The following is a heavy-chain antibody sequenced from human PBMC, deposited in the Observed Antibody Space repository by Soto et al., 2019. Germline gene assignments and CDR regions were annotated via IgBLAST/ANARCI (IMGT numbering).Heavy chain of an antibody. CDR3: ANCGDYVPRSYPYYYGMDV. D-gene: IGHD4-17*01. J-gene: IGHJ6*02. CDR1: GFTFSSYA. CDR2: ISGSGGST. Sequence: GGSLRLSCAASGFTFSSYAMSWVRQAPGKGLEWVSAISGSGGSTYYADSVKGRFTISRDNSKNTLYLQMNSLRAEDTAVYYCANCGDYVPRSYPYYYGMDVWGQGTTVTVSS. V-gene: IGHV3-23*01.